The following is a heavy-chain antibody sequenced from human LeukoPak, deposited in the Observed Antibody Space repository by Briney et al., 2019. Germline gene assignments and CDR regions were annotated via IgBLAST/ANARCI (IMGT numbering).Heavy chain of an antibody. CDR3: ATATDHSAAGTGYFDY. V-gene: IGHV1-69*01. CDR2: MIPIFGTA. J-gene: IGHJ4*02. D-gene: IGHD6-13*01. Sequence: ASVKVSCKASGGTFSSYAISWVRQAPGQGLEWMGGMIPIFGTANYAQKFQGRVTITADESTSTAYMELSSLRSEDTAVYYCATATDHSAAGTGYFDYWGQGTLVTVSS. CDR1: GGTFSSYA.